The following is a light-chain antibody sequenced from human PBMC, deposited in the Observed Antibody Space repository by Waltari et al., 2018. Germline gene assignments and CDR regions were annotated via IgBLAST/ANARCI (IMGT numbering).Light chain of an antibody. CDR3: QQYDGSVVT. Sequence: EIVLTQSPGTLSLSPGERVTLSCRASQYITGSWMTWYHQKPGQAPRLLISAASTRAPGVPDRFSGSGSGTDFTLTISRLEPEDSARCYCQQYDGSVVTFGGGTKVEIK. CDR1: QYITGSW. V-gene: IGKV3-20*01. CDR2: AAS. J-gene: IGKJ4*02.